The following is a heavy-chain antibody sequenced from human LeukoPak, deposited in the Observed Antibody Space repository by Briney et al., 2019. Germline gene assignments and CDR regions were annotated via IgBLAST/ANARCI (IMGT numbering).Heavy chain of an antibody. CDR3: ARGHRGYSYGPFDY. CDR2: INHSGST. D-gene: IGHD5-18*01. CDR1: GGSFSGYY. V-gene: IGHV4-34*01. Sequence: SETLSLTCAVYGGSFSGYYWSWIRPPPGKGLEWIGEINHSGSTNYNPSLKSRVTISVDTSKNHFSLKLSSVTAADTTVYYCARGHRGYSYGPFDYWGQGTLVTVSS. J-gene: IGHJ4*02.